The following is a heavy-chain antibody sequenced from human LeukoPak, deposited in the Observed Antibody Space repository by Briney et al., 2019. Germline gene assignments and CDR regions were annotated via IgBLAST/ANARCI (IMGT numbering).Heavy chain of an antibody. D-gene: IGHD3-22*01. V-gene: IGHV1-18*01. CDR3: ARDTPTYYYDSSGPIWDY. CDR1: GYTFTSYG. J-gene: IGHJ4*02. CDR2: ISAYNGNT. Sequence: ASVKVSCKASGYTFTSYGISWVRRAPGQGLEWMGWISAYNGNTNYAQKLQGRVTMTTDTSTSTAYMELRSLRSDDTAVYYCARDTPTYYYDSSGPIWDYWGQGTLVTVSS.